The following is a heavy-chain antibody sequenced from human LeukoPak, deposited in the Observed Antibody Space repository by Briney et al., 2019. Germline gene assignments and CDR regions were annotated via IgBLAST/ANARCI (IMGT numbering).Heavy chain of an antibody. CDR2: IYYSGST. CDR3: ARAGTTVIHY. V-gene: IGHV4-59*01. D-gene: IGHD4-17*01. Sequence: SETLSLTCTVSGGSISPYYWSWIRQPPGKGLEWIGYIYYSGSTNYNPSLTGRVTISVDTSQNQFSLKLSSVTAADTAVYYCARAGTTVIHYWGQGTLVTVSS. J-gene: IGHJ4*02. CDR1: GGSISPYY.